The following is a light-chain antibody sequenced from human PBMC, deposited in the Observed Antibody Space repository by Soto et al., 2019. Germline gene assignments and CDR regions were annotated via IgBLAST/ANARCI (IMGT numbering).Light chain of an antibody. J-gene: IGLJ3*02. V-gene: IGLV4-69*01. CDR3: HTWATVPDWV. CDR2: LDSDGSH. Sequence: QSVLTQSPSASASLGASVKLTCTLSSGHSTYAIAWHQQQPEKGPRYLMKLDSDGSHSKGDGIPDRFSGSSSGAERYLTISSLQSEDEADYYCHTWATVPDWVFGGGTKLTVL. CDR1: SGHSTYA.